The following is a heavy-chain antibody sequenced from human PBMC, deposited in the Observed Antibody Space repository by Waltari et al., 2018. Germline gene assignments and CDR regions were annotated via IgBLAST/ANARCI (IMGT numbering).Heavy chain of an antibody. V-gene: IGHV3-21*01. Sequence: EVQLVESGGGLVKPGGSLRLSCAASGFTFRSYSMNWVRQAPGKGMEWVSAISSSSSYIYYADSVKGRFTISRDNAKNSLYLQMNSLRAEDTAVYYCARAKVLRFLEQLVEVFAFDIWGQGTMVTVSS. D-gene: IGHD3-3*01. CDR3: ARAKVLRFLEQLVEVFAFDI. CDR1: GFTFRSYS. J-gene: IGHJ3*02. CDR2: ISSSSSYI.